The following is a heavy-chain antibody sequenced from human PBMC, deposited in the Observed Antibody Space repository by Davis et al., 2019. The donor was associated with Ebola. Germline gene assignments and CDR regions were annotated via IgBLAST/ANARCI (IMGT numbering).Heavy chain of an antibody. J-gene: IGHJ3*02. D-gene: IGHD1-7*01. CDR1: GFTFSSYA. CDR3: AKDIWGLELRAFDI. V-gene: IGHV3-30*02. CDR2: IRYDGSNK. Sequence: GESLKISCSASGFTFSSYAMHWVRQAPGKGLEWVAFIRYDGSNKYYADSVKGRFTISRDNSKNTLYLQMNSLRAEDTALYYCAKDIWGLELRAFDIWGQGTMVTVSS.